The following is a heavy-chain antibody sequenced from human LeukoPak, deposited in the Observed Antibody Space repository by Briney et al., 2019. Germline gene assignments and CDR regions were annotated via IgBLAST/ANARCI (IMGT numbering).Heavy chain of an antibody. Sequence: ASVKVSCKASGYTFTSYDINWVRQATGQGLEWIGWINPNSGNTGYAQKFQGRVSMTRNTSISTAYMELSSLRSEDTAVYYCATALVGGWFDPWGQGTLVTVSS. CDR3: ATALVGGWFDP. CDR2: INPNSGNT. D-gene: IGHD6-6*01. J-gene: IGHJ5*02. V-gene: IGHV1-8*01. CDR1: GYTFTSYD.